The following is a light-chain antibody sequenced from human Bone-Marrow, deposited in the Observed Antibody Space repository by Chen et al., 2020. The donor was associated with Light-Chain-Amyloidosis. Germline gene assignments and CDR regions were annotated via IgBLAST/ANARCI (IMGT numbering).Light chain of an antibody. Sequence: DIVVTLSPDSLVLSLGESAIINCKSSQSVLYNSDNKNYLAWYQQKPGQPPKLLIYWASFRESGVPDRFSGSGSGTDFTLTISSLQAEDVAVYYCQQYYGTPFTFGPGTKVNV. CDR2: WAS. V-gene: IGKV4-1*01. CDR1: QSVLYNSDNKNY. J-gene: IGKJ3*01. CDR3: QQYYGTPFT.